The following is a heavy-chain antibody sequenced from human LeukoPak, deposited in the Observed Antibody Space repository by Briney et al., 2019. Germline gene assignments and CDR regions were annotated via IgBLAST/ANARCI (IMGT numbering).Heavy chain of an antibody. J-gene: IGHJ1*01. Sequence: YPSETLLLSCSFSGVSQSRDHWSWTRQPPGKGLEWIGHIYYSGSPNYNPSLKSRINISLGTSKNQFSLRLTSVTAADTAVYYCAGDSIDHTWTRGQGILVTVSS. CDR2: IYYSGSP. CDR3: AGDSIDHTWT. D-gene: IGHD3/OR15-3a*01. V-gene: IGHV4-59*01. CDR1: GVSQSRDH.